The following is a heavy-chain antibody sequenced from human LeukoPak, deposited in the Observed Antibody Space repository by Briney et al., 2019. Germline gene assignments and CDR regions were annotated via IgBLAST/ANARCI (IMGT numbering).Heavy chain of an antibody. J-gene: IGHJ4*02. Sequence: GGSLGLSCAASGFTFSSYAMSWVRQAPGKGLEWVSAISGSGGSTYYADSVKGRFTISRDNSKNTLYLQMNSLRAEDTAVYYCAKYYSGSYDYFDYWGQGTLVTVSS. V-gene: IGHV3-23*01. CDR2: ISGSGGST. CDR1: GFTFSSYA. CDR3: AKYYSGSYDYFDY. D-gene: IGHD1-26*01.